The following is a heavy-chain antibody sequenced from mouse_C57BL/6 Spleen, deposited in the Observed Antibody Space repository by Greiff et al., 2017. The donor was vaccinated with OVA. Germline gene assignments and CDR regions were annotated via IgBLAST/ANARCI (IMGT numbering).Heavy chain of an antibody. D-gene: IGHD2-3*01. Sequence: VQLQQSGPVLVKPGASVKMSCKASGYTFTDYYMNWVKQSHGKSLEWIGVINPYNGGTSYNQKFKGKATLTVDKSSSTAYMELNSLTSEDSAVYYCARQAPYDYFDYWGQGTTLTVSS. CDR3: ARQAPYDYFDY. V-gene: IGHV1-19*01. J-gene: IGHJ2*01. CDR2: INPYNGGT. CDR1: GYTFTDYY.